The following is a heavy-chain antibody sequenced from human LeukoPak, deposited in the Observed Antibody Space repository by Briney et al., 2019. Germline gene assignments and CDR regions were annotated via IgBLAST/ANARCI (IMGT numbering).Heavy chain of an antibody. V-gene: IGHV1-8*01. D-gene: IGHD3-10*01. CDR3: ARGEYYGSGRFSYYYYYGMDV. J-gene: IGHJ6*02. Sequence: ASVKVSCKASGYTFTSYDTNWVRQATGQGLEWMGWMNPNSGNTGYAQKFQGRVTMTRNTSISTAYMELSSLRSEDTAVYYCARGEYYGSGRFSYYYYYGMDVWGQGTTVTVSS. CDR1: GYTFTSYD. CDR2: MNPNSGNT.